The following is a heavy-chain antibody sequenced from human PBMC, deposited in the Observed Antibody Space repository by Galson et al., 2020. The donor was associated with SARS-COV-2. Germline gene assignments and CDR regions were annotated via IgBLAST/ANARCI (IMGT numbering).Heavy chain of an antibody. Sequence: ASETLSLTCTVSGGSISSNNWWSWVRQPPGKGLEWIGEIYHSGSTNYNPSLKSRVTISVDKSKNQFSLKLSSVTAADTAVYYCARDVMVRGVTNWFDPWGQGTLVTVSS. CDR3: ARDVMVRGVTNWFDP. D-gene: IGHD3-10*01. J-gene: IGHJ5*02. V-gene: IGHV4-4*02. CDR1: GGSISSNNW. CDR2: IYHSGST.